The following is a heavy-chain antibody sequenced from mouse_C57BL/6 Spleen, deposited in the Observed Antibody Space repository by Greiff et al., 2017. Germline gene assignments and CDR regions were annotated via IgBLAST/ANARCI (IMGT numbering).Heavy chain of an antibody. CDR2: IYPGDGDT. CDR1: GYAFSSSW. CDR3: ARKVTTGFAY. D-gene: IGHD2-2*01. J-gene: IGHJ3*01. V-gene: IGHV1-82*01. Sequence: QVQLQQSGPELVKPGASVKISCKASGYAFSSSWMTWVQQRPGKGLEWIGRIYPGDGDTNYNGKFKGKATQTADKSSSTAYMQLSSLTSADSAVYFCARKVTTGFAYWGQGTLVTVSA.